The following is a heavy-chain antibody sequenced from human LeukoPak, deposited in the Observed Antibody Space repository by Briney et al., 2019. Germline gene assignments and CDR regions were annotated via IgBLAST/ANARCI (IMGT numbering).Heavy chain of an antibody. CDR1: GFTFSSYA. CDR3: AKDFAGGVIAESYYYYYGMDV. Sequence: PGGSLRLSCAASGFTFSSYAMSWVRQAPGKGLEWVSAISGSGGSTYYADSVKGRFTISRDNSKNTLYLQMNSLRAEDTAVYYCAKDFAGGVIAESYYYYYGMDVWGQGTTVTVSS. CDR2: ISGSGGST. J-gene: IGHJ6*02. D-gene: IGHD3-16*02. V-gene: IGHV3-23*01.